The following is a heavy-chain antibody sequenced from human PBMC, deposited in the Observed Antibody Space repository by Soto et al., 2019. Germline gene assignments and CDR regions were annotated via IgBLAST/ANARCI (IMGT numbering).Heavy chain of an antibody. V-gene: IGHV1-2*04. CDR2: INPNSGGT. D-gene: IGHD5-18*01. J-gene: IGHJ6*03. CDR1: GYSFTGYY. CDR3: ARDREETDMGNYYMDV. Sequence: ASVKVSCKASGYSFTGYYMHWVRRAPGQGLEWMGWINPNSGGTNYAQKFQGWVTMTRDTSISTAYMELSRLRSDDTAVYYCARDREETDMGNYYMDVWGKGPTGT.